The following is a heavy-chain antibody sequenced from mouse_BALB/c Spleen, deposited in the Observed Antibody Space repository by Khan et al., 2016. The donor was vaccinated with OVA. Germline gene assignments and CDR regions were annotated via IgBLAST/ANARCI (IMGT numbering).Heavy chain of an antibody. CDR2: MNPSSGFT. CDR1: GYMFTSYW. V-gene: IGHV1-7*01. Sequence: QVQLKQSGAELAKPGASVKMSCKASGYMFTSYWMNWVKQRPGQGLEWIGYMNPSSGFTEYSQKFKDKATLTAAKSSSTADMQLSSLTSEDAAVSYCAGSGYGGLAYWCQVSLVTVSA. J-gene: IGHJ3*01. CDR3: AGSGYGGLAY. D-gene: IGHD1-1*02.